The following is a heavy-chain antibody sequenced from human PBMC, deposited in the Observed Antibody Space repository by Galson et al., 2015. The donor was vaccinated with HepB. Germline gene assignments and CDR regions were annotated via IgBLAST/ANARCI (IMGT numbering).Heavy chain of an antibody. CDR3: AGGQWLRYDAFDS. Sequence: SLRLSCAASGFIFSSYWMSWVRQAPGTGLEWVANIKQDGSERYYVDSVKGRFTISRDNAKNSLYLQMNSLRDEDTAVYYCAGGQWLRYDAFDSWGQGTMVTVSS. D-gene: IGHD5-12*01. CDR1: GFIFSSYW. J-gene: IGHJ3*02. CDR2: IKQDGSER. V-gene: IGHV3-7*01.